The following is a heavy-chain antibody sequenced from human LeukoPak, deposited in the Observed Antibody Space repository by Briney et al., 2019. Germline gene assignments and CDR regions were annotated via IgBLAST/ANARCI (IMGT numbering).Heavy chain of an antibody. CDR2: INTDGTVT. V-gene: IGHV3-74*01. J-gene: IGHJ4*02. CDR1: GFTFSKYW. Sequence: GGSLGLSCAASGFTFSKYWMLWVRQAPGKGLESVSRINTDGTVTTYADSVKGRYTVSRDNADNTMFLQMNSVRDEDTAVYYCATKQWLAPPPDSWGQGTPVTVSS. CDR3: ATKQWLAPPPDS. D-gene: IGHD6-19*01.